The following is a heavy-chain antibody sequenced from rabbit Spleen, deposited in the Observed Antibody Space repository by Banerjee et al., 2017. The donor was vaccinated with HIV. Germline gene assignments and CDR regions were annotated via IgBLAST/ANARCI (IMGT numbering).Heavy chain of an antibody. Sequence: QEQLEESGGDLVKPGASLTLTCTASGFSFSSSYWICWVRQAPGKGLEWIACIYGGSSGSTYYASWAKGRFTISKTSSTTVTLQMTSLTAADTATYFCARGDYYLGYIYRFNLWGQGTLVTVS. J-gene: IGHJ4*01. V-gene: IGHV1S45*01. D-gene: IGHD7-1*01. CDR3: ARGDYYLGYIYRFNL. CDR2: IYGGSSGST. CDR1: GFSFSSSYW.